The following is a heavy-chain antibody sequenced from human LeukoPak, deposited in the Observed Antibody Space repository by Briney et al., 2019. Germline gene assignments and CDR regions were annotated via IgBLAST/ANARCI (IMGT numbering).Heavy chain of an antibody. V-gene: IGHV3-48*03. CDR3: AREGDQGFDP. D-gene: IGHD3-16*01. Sequence: PGRSLRLSCAASGFTFSGYEMNWVRQAPGKGLEWVSYISSSGSTIYYADSVKGRFTISRDNAKNSLYLQMNSLRAEDTAVYYCAREGDQGFDPWGQGTLVTVSS. J-gene: IGHJ5*02. CDR1: GFTFSGYE. CDR2: ISSSGSTI.